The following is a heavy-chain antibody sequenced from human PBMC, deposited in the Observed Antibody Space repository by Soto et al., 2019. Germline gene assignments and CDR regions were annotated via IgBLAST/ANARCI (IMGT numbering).Heavy chain of an antibody. CDR3: AREGGKSSSADYYYGMDV. Sequence: SETLSLTCTVSGGSISSGDYYWSWIRQPPGKGLEWIGYIYYSGSTYYNPSLKSRVTISVDTSKNQFSLKLSSVTAADTAVYYCAREGGKSSSADYYYGMDVWGQGTTVTVSS. CDR2: IYYSGST. J-gene: IGHJ6*02. CDR1: GGSISSGDYY. D-gene: IGHD6-13*01. V-gene: IGHV4-30-4*01.